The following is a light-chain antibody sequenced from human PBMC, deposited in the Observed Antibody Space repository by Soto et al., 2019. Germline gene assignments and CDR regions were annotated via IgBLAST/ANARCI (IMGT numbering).Light chain of an antibody. J-gene: IGLJ1*01. CDR1: SSDIGYYNF. CDR3: KSYTRSSSYV. V-gene: IGLV2-14*01. CDR2: EVT. Sequence: QSVLTQPASVSGSPGQSITISCKGTSSDIGYYNFVSWYQQHPGKAPKLMIYEVTHRPSGVSDRFSGYKSGNSASLTISGRQAEDEADYYCKSYTRSSSYVFGTGIKVTVL.